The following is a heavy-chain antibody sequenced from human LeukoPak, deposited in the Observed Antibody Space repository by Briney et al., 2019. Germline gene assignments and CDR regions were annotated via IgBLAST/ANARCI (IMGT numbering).Heavy chain of an antibody. J-gene: IGHJ6*02. D-gene: IGHD1-26*01. Sequence: PGGSLRLFCAASEFTFSSYAMHWVRQAPGKGLEWLAVMSFDGGNEYYADPVKGRFTISRDNSKNTLYLQMNSLRAEDTAVYYCARDLMWEKRFYSYGMDVWGQGTTVTVSS. CDR1: EFTFSSYA. CDR3: ARDLMWEKRFYSYGMDV. CDR2: MSFDGGNE. V-gene: IGHV3-30-3*01.